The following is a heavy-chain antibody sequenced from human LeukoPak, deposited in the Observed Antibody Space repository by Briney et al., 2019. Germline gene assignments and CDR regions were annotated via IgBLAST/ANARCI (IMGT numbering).Heavy chain of an antibody. V-gene: IGHV4-39*01. CDR3: ARLILTGYPRKGFDP. CDR2: IYYSGST. CDR1: GGSISSSSYY. J-gene: IGHJ5*02. Sequence: TLSLTXTVSGGSISSSSYYWGWIRQPPGKGLEWIGSIYYSGSTYYNPSLKSRVTISVDTSKNQFSLKLSSVTAADTAVYYCARLILTGYPRKGFDPWGQGTLVTVSS. D-gene: IGHD3-9*01.